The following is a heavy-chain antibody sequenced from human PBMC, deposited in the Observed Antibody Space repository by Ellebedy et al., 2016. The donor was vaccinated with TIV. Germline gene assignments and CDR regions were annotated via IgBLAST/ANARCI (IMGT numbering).Heavy chain of an antibody. CDR1: GFTFSTYW. CDR2: IKYDGSEK. CDR3: ARWYDDSWTGYYS. V-gene: IGHV3-7*02. D-gene: IGHD3-3*01. Sequence: GESLKISCGASGFTFSTYWMSWVRQAPGKGLELLANIKYDGSEKYYVGSVKGRFTISRDNAKNSLYLQMDSLRAEDTAVYYCARWYDDSWTGYYSWGQGTLVTVSS. J-gene: IGHJ4*02.